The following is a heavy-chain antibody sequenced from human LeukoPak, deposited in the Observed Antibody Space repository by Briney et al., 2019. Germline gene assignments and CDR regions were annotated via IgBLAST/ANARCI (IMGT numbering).Heavy chain of an antibody. CDR2: MNPNSGNT. J-gene: IGHJ5*02. CDR3: ARGYCSGRSCFRLGGATPDWFDP. CDR1: GYTFTSYD. Sequence: ASVTVSCKASGYTFTSYDINWVRQAPGQGLEWMGWMNPNSGNTGYAQKFQGRVTMTWNTSISTAYMELSSLRSEDTAVYYCARGYCSGRSCFRLGGATPDWFDPWGQGTLVTLSS. V-gene: IGHV1-8*01. D-gene: IGHD2-15*01.